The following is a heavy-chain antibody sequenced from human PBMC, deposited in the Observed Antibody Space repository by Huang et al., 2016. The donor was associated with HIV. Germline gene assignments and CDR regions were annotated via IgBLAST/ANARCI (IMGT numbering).Heavy chain of an antibody. CDR1: EFNFSTYS. V-gene: IGHV3-48*01. Sequence: EVHLVESGGGLVQPGGSLRLACVVSEFNFSTYSMNWVRQAPGKGLVWVSEISRSSRTIYYADSVKGRFTISRDNAKKSLYLQMNSLRAEDTAVYYCAARYLQSDTWGQGTLVTVSS. CDR2: ISRSSRTI. CDR3: AARYLQSDT. D-gene: IGHD3-3*02. J-gene: IGHJ5*02.